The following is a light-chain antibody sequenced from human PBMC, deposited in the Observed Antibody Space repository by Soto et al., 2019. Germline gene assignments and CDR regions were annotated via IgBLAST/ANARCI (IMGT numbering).Light chain of an antibody. CDR3: QDSNNWPRP. Sequence: RVVTHSLDTLSVSPGERATLSCRASETVRSDLAWYQQKPGQAPRLLIYAASTRATGIPARFIGNGSGTEFTLTISSLQSEDFTVYYCQDSNNWPRPFGQVTRLAIK. J-gene: IGKJ5*01. CDR1: ETVRSD. CDR2: AAS. V-gene: IGKV3D-15*01.